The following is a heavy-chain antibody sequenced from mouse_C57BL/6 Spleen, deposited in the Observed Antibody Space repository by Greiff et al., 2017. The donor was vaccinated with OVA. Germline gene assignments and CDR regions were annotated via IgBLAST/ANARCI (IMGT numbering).Heavy chain of an antibody. J-gene: IGHJ4*01. Sequence: EVHLVESEGGLVQPGSSMKLSCTASGFTFSDYYMAWVRQVPEKGLEWVANINYDGSSTYYLDSLKSRFIISRDNAKNILYLQMSSLKSEDTATDYCARRHYGNDDAMDYWGQGTAVTVSS. V-gene: IGHV5-16*01. CDR3: ARRHYGNDDAMDY. CDR1: GFTFSDYY. D-gene: IGHD2-2*01. CDR2: INYDGSST.